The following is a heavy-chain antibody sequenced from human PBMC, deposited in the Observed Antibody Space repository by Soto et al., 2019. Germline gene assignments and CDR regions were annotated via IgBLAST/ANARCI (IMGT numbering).Heavy chain of an antibody. Sequence: QLQLQESGPGLVKPSETLSLTCTVSGGSISSSSYYWGWIRQPPGKGLEWIGSIFYSGSTYYNPALKSRVTMSVDTSKTQFSLKLSSVTAADTAVYYCARHLTYCSAGSCYSDFPYYGMDVWGQGTTVTVSS. CDR1: GGSISSSSYY. J-gene: IGHJ6*02. V-gene: IGHV4-39*01. D-gene: IGHD2-15*01. CDR2: IFYSGST. CDR3: ARHLTYCSAGSCYSDFPYYGMDV.